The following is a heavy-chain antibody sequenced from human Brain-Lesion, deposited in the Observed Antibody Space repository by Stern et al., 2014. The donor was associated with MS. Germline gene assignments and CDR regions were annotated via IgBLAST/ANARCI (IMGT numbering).Heavy chain of an antibody. D-gene: IGHD5-12*01. CDR2: IYYSGTT. V-gene: IGHV4-39*01. CDR3: ARHDGWLPHY. J-gene: IGHJ4*02. Sequence: VQLVESGPGLVKPSETLSLTCSVSGGSISRSTYYWGWIRQPPGKGLEWIGSIYYSGTTYYNPSLKSRVHIDTSTNQFSLGLTSVTAADTAVYYCARHDGWLPHYWSQGTLVTVSS. CDR1: GGSISRSTYY.